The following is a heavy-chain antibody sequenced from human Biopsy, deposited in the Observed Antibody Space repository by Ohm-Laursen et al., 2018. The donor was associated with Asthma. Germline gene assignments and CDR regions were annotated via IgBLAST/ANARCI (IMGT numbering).Heavy chain of an antibody. D-gene: IGHD5-12*01. CDR3: ASPVNRAFGGYEWAAVFDY. CDR2: THYSGST. V-gene: IGHV4-39*01. CDR1: GASIRGSGSY. J-gene: IGHJ4*02. Sequence: SDTLSLTCTVSGASIRGSGSYWAWIRQAPGKGPEWIGTTHYSGSTFYKPSLRSRVTMSLDTSTNKFSLRRSSVTATDTAVYYCASPVNRAFGGYEWAAVFDYWGQGILVTVSS.